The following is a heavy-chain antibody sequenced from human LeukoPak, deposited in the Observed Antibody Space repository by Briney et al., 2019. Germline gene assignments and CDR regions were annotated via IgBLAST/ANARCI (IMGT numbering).Heavy chain of an antibody. V-gene: IGHV3-15*01. D-gene: IGHD3/OR15-3a*01. CDR2: IKRKGDDGTM. J-gene: IGHJ4*02. Sequence: GGSLRLSCAASGFTFNKAWMSWVRQAPGRGREWVGRIKRKGDDGTMDYAAPVKGRFTISRDDSKNTLYLQMNSLKSEDTAVYYCTAGTGRSDFDYWGQGTLVTVSS. CDR1: GFTFNKAW. CDR3: TAGTGRSDFDY.